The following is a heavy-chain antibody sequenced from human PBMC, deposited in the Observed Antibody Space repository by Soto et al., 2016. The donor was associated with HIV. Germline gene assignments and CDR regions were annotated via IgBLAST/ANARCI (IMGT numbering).Heavy chain of an antibody. CDR1: GYTFTGYY. CDR3: ARVLDWLVGDYYYYYGMDV. Sequence: QVQLVQSGAEVKKPGASVKVSCKASGYTFTGYYMHWVRQAPGQGLEWMGWINPNSGGTNYAQKFQGRVTMTRDTSISTAYMELSRLRSDDTAVYYCARVLDWLVGDYYYYYGMDVWGQGTTVTVSS. V-gene: IGHV1-2*02. J-gene: IGHJ6*02. CDR2: INPNSGGT. D-gene: IGHD1-26*01.